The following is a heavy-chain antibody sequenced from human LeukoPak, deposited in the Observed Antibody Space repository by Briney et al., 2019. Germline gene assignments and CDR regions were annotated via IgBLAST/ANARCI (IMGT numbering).Heavy chain of an antibody. Sequence: SQTLSLTCTVSGGSISSGGYYWSWIRQPAGKGLEWIGRIYTSGSTNYNPSLKSRVTISVDTSKNQFSLKLSSVTAADTAVYYCAREVIGYYYMDVWGKGTTVTVSS. J-gene: IGHJ6*03. CDR3: AREVIGYYYMDV. V-gene: IGHV4-61*02. D-gene: IGHD2/OR15-2a*01. CDR1: GGSISSGGYY. CDR2: IYTSGST.